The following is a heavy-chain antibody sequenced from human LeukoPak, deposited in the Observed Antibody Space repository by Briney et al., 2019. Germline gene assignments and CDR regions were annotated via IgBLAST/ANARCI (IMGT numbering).Heavy chain of an antibody. Sequence: GGSLGLSCAASGFTFSNYWMSWVRQAPGKGLEWVANINQDSSEKYYVDSVKGRFTISRDNAKNSLYLQLNTLRPEDTAVYYCVQGWRDNWGQGTLVTVSS. CDR3: VQGWRDN. CDR1: GFTFSNYW. V-gene: IGHV3-7*01. CDR2: INQDSSEK. J-gene: IGHJ4*02. D-gene: IGHD2-15*01.